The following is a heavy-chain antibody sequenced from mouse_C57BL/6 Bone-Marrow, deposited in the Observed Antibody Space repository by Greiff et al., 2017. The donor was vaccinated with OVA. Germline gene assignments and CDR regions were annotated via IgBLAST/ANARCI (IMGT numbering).Heavy chain of an antibody. Sequence: VQLQQSGAELARPGASVKLSCKASGYTFTSYGISWVKQRTGRGLEWIGEIYPRSGNTYYNEKFKGKATLTADKSSSTAYMELRSLTSEDSAVYFCAREILYYYGSSRGYYFDYWGQGTTLTVSS. CDR3: AREILYYYGSSRGYYFDY. J-gene: IGHJ2*01. CDR2: IYPRSGNT. V-gene: IGHV1-81*01. CDR1: GYTFTSYG. D-gene: IGHD1-1*01.